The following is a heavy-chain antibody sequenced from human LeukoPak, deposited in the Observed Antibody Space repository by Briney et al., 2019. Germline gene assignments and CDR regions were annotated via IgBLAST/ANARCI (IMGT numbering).Heavy chain of an antibody. CDR3: AKDLRWLQTQPPEIGY. J-gene: IGHJ4*02. V-gene: IGHV3-33*06. D-gene: IGHD5-24*01. CDR1: GFTFSSYG. CDR2: IWYDGSNK. Sequence: GGSLRLSCAASGFTFSSYGMHWVRQAPGKGLEWVAVIWYDGSNKYYADSVKGRFTISRDNSKNTLYLQKNSLRAEDTAVYYCAKDLRWLQTQPPEIGYWGQGTLVTVSS.